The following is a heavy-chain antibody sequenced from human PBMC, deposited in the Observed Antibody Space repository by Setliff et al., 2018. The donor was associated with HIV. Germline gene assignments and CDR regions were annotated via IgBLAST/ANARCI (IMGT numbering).Heavy chain of an antibody. Sequence: PGGSLRLSCAASGFTFSSYSMNWVRQAPGKGLEWVSYISSSSSTIYYADSVKGRFTISRDNAKNSLYLQMNSLRAEDTAVYYCAREEKAAAGTPNAFDIWGQGTMVTVSS. D-gene: IGHD6-13*01. CDR3: AREEKAAAGTPNAFDI. V-gene: IGHV3-48*04. J-gene: IGHJ3*02. CDR1: GFTFSSYS. CDR2: ISSSSSTI.